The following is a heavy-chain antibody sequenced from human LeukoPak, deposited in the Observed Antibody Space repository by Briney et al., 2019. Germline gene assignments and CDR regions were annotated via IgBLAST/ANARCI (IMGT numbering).Heavy chain of an antibody. J-gene: IGHJ4*02. CDR3: ARGRWGRRGYSYGTYYFDY. V-gene: IGHV3-13*01. CDR1: GFTFSSYD. D-gene: IGHD5-18*01. CDR2: IGTAGDT. Sequence: GGSLRLSCAASGFTFSSYDMHWVRQATGKGLEWVSAIGTAGDTYYPGSVKGRLTISRENAKNSLYLQMNSLRAEDTAVYYCARGRWGRRGYSYGTYYFDYWGQGTLVTVSS.